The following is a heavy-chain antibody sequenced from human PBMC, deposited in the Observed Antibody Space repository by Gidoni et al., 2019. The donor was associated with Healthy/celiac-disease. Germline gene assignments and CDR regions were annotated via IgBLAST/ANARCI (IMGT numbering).Heavy chain of an antibody. Sequence: QVQLQESGPGLVKPSQTLSLTCTVSGGSISSGGYYWSWIRQHPGKGLEWIGYIYYSGSTYYNPSLKSLVNISVDTSKNQFSLKLSSVTAADTAVYYCALSSSKKYYFDYWGQGTLVTVSS. CDR1: GGSISSGGYY. J-gene: IGHJ4*02. D-gene: IGHD6-6*01. V-gene: IGHV4-31*01. CDR2: IYYSGST. CDR3: ALSSSKKYYFDY.